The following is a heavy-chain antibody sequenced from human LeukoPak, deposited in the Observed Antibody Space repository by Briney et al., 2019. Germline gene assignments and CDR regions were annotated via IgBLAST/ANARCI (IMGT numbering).Heavy chain of an antibody. J-gene: IGHJ4*02. V-gene: IGHV3-30*18. CDR2: ISHDGSDS. CDR3: AKELYFGSGSYPDY. CDR1: GFTFSSYG. Sequence: GGSLRFSCAASGFTFSSYGMHWVRQAPGKGLEWVAVISHDGSDSHYADSVKGRFTISRDNSKNTVYLQMSSLRPEDTAVYFCAKELYFGSGSYPDYWGQGTLVRVSS. D-gene: IGHD3-10*01.